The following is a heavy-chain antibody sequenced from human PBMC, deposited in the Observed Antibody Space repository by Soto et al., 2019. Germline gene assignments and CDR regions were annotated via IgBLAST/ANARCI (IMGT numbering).Heavy chain of an antibody. CDR3: AKAYLAWSSAQPHYFAY. CDR1: GFTFSNYA. D-gene: IGHD2-2*01. V-gene: IGHV3-23*01. CDR2: ISGSGGRS. J-gene: IGHJ4*02. Sequence: EVQLLDSGGGLVQPGGSLRLSCAASGFTFSNYAMTWVRQGPGKGLEWVSGISGSGGRSYYADSVKGRFTISRDNSKSTLYLQMNSLTAEDTAVYYCAKAYLAWSSAQPHYFAYLGQGPLVTVSS.